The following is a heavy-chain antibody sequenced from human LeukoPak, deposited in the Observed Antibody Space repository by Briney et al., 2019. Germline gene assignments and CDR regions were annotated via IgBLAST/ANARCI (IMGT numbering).Heavy chain of an antibody. Sequence: GGSLRLSCAASGFTFSSYAMSWVRQAPGKGLEWVAATSYDGGNKYYADSVKGRFTISRDNSKNTLYLQMNSLRAEDTAVYFCARKSLWFKYYDYWGQGMLVTVSS. D-gene: IGHD3-10*01. CDR3: ARKSLWFKYYDY. J-gene: IGHJ4*02. V-gene: IGHV3-30*04. CDR2: TSYDGGNK. CDR1: GFTFSSYA.